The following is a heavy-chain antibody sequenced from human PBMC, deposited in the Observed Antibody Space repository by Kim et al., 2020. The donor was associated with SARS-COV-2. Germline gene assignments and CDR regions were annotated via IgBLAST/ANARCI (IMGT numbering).Heavy chain of an antibody. CDR1: GFIFSSYS. Sequence: GGSLRLSCAATGFIFSSYSMNWVRQAPGKGLEWVSKITSSSSAIYYSDSVRGRFTISRDNAKTSLYLEMNSLRDEDTAVYYCASDRGGYGEFDFWGQGAMVIVSS. D-gene: IGHD5-12*01. CDR2: ITSSSSAI. J-gene: IGHJ3*01. V-gene: IGHV3-48*02. CDR3: ASDRGGYGEFDF.